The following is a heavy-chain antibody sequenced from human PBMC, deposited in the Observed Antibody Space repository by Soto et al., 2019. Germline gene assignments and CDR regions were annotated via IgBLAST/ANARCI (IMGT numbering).Heavy chain of an antibody. J-gene: IGHJ4*02. CDR3: AHRILRTVFGLVTTAAIYFDF. Sequence: QITLNESGPTVVKPAETLTLTCTFSGFSLTTSGVGVGWIRQSPGKAPEWLALIYWDDDKRYSASRKSRLTTTKDTSKNQVVLTMASVDPADTATYYCAHRILRTVFGLVTTAAIYFDFWGQGTPVVVSS. V-gene: IGHV2-5*02. D-gene: IGHD3-3*01. CDR2: IYWDDDK. CDR1: GFSLTTSGVG.